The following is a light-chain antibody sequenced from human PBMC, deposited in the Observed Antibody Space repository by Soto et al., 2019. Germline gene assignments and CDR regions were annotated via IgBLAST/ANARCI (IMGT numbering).Light chain of an antibody. CDR3: CSYAGSSTYV. V-gene: IGLV2-23*02. CDR2: EVS. Sequence: QSVLTQPASVSGSPGQSITISCTGTSSDVGSYNLVSWYQQHPGKAPKLMIYEVSKRPSGVSNRFSGSESGNTASLTISGLQAEDEDDYYCCSYAGSSTYVFGTGTKVNVL. J-gene: IGLJ1*01. CDR1: SSDVGSYNL.